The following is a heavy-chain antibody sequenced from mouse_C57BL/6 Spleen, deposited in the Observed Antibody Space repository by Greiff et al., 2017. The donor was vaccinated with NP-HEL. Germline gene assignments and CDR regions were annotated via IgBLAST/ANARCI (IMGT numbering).Heavy chain of an antibody. CDR1: GYTFTSYW. J-gene: IGHJ2*01. D-gene: IGHD2-3*01. CDR3: ASFYDLREDY. CDR2: IHPNSGST. V-gene: IGHV1-64*01. Sequence: QVHVKQPGAELVKPGASVKLSCKASGYTFTSYWMHWVKQRPGQGLEWIGMIHPNSGSTNYNEKFKSKATLTVDKSSSTAYMQLSSLTSEDSAVYYCASFYDLREDYWGQGTTLTVSS.